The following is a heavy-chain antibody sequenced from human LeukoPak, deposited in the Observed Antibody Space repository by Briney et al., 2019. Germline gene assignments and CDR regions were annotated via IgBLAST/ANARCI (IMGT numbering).Heavy chain of an antibody. D-gene: IGHD1-26*01. J-gene: IGHJ4*02. CDR2: IDPSGGST. Sequence: ASVKVSCKASGYTFTNYYIHCVRQAPGQGLEWMGIIDPSGGSTSYAQKFQGRVTMTRDMSTSTVYMELSSLRSEDTAVYHCARGSSGSYLNYFDYWGQGTLVTVPS. CDR3: ARGSSGSYLNYFDY. V-gene: IGHV1-46*01. CDR1: GYTFTNYY.